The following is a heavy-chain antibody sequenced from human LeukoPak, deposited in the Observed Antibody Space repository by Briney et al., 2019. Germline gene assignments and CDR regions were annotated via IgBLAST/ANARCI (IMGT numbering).Heavy chain of an antibody. V-gene: IGHV3-7*01. CDR3: ARGDYGNYGWDYFDY. D-gene: IGHD4-11*01. CDR2: IKQDGSEK. CDR1: GFTFSSYW. J-gene: IGHJ4*02. Sequence: GGSLRLSCAASGFTFSSYWMTWVRQAPGKVLEWVANIKQDGSEKYYVDSVKGRFTITRDSAKNSLYLQMNSLRAEDTAVYYCARGDYGNYGWDYFDYWGQGTLVTVSS.